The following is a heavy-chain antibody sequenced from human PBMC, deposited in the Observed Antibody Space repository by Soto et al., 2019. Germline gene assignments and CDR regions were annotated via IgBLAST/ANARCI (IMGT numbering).Heavy chain of an antibody. Sequence: SETLSLTCSVSGASISSYYLSWIRQPPGKGLEWIGYIFYTGSTDYNPSLQSRVAISIGASRKDFSLKMTSVAAADTAIYYCARFPGYSTSWAAFDIWGQGTLVTVSS. CDR1: GASISSYY. J-gene: IGHJ3*02. D-gene: IGHD1-26*01. CDR3: ARFPGYSTSWAAFDI. V-gene: IGHV4-59*01. CDR2: IFYTGST.